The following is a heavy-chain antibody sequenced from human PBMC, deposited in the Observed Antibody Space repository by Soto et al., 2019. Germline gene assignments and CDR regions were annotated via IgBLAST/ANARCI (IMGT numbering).Heavy chain of an antibody. CDR3: ARVDASGGATLDY. J-gene: IGHJ4*02. CDR2: IFHTGTT. CDR1: GDSISSGYH. D-gene: IGHD1-26*01. V-gene: IGHV4-38-2*02. Sequence: ETLSLTCTVSGDSISSGYHWAWIRQPPGMRLEWVASIFHTGTTYYNPSLKSRVTISVDTSKNQFSLKLSSVTAADTAVYYCARVDASGGATLDYWGQGTLVTVSS.